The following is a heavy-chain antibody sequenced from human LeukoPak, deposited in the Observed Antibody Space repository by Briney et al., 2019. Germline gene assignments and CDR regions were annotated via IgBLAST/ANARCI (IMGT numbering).Heavy chain of an antibody. V-gene: IGHV4-59*12. CDR2: IYYSGST. CDR1: GGSISSYY. Sequence: PSETLSLTCTVSGGSISSYYWSWIRQPPGKGLEWIGYIYYSGSTNYNPSLKSRVTISVDTSKNQFSLKLSSVTAADTAVYYCARGRGYSSGYYYFDYWGQGTLVTVSS. J-gene: IGHJ4*02. CDR3: ARGRGYSSGYYYFDY. D-gene: IGHD3-22*01.